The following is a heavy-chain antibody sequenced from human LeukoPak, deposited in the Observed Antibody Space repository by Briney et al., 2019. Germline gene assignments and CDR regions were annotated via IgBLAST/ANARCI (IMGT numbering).Heavy chain of an antibody. Sequence: PGGSLRLSCAASGFTFSSYAMHWVRQAPGKGLDWVAVISYDGSNKYYADSVKGRFTISRDNSKNTLYLQMNSLRAEDTAVYYCARDKVIAVAGTPDYYYYGMDVWGQGTTVTVSS. J-gene: IGHJ6*02. CDR2: ISYDGSNK. V-gene: IGHV3-30-3*01. CDR1: GFTFSSYA. CDR3: ARDKVIAVAGTPDYYYYGMDV. D-gene: IGHD6-19*01.